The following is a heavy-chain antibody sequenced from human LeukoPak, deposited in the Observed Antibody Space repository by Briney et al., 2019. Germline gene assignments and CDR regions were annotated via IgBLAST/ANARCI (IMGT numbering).Heavy chain of an antibody. V-gene: IGHV4-38-2*01. CDR3: ARAQRGSLYNWFDP. CDR1: GHSISSGYY. J-gene: IGHJ5*02. Sequence: PSETLSLTCAVSGHSISSGYYWGWIRQPPGKGPEWIGSIYHSGNTYYNPSLKSRVTISVDTSKNQFSLKLSSVTAADTAVYYCARAQRGSLYNWFDPWGQGTLVTVSS. D-gene: IGHD1-26*01. CDR2: IYHSGNT.